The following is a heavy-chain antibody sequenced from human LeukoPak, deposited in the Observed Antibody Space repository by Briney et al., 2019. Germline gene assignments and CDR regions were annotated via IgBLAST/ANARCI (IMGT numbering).Heavy chain of an antibody. CDR3: AKGVRLWFAFYFDY. CDR1: GFTLGSYA. J-gene: IGHJ4*02. V-gene: IGHV3-23*01. D-gene: IGHD3-10*01. Sequence: PGESLRLSCAVSGFTLGSYAMSWVRQAPGKGLELVSAISGNGYNTYYADSVKGRFTISSESSGNTLYLQMHNLRAEDTAVYYCAKGVRLWFAFYFDYWGQGTLVTVSS. CDR2: ISGNGYNT.